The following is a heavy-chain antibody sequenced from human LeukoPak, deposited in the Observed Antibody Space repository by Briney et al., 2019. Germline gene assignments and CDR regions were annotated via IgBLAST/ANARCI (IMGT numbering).Heavy chain of an antibody. CDR2: INPNSGGT. CDR3: ASYDFWSGYLLGAFDI. Sequence: ASVKVSCKASGYTFTGYYMHWVRQAPGQGLEWMGWINPNSGGTNYAQKFQGRVTMTRDTSISTAYMELSRLRSDDTAVYYCASYDFWSGYLLGAFDIWGQGTMVTVSS. V-gene: IGHV1-2*02. CDR1: GYTFTGYY. D-gene: IGHD3-3*01. J-gene: IGHJ3*02.